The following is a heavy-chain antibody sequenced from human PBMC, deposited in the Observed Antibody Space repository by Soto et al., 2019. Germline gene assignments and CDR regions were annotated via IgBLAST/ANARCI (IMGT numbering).Heavy chain of an antibody. CDR1: GFTFSDYY. CDR3: ARGPYDYVWGSDPPHFDY. J-gene: IGHJ4*02. D-gene: IGHD3-16*02. CDR2: ISSNGSTI. V-gene: IGHV3-11*01. Sequence: QVQLVESGGGLVKPGGSLRLSCAASGFTFSDYYMSWIRQAPGKGLEWVSYISSNGSTIYYADSVKGRFTISRDNAKNSRYLQMNSLRAEDTAVYYCARGPYDYVWGSDPPHFDYWGQGTLVTVSS.